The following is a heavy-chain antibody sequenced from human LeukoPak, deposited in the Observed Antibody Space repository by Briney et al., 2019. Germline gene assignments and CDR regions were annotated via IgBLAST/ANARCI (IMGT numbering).Heavy chain of an antibody. Sequence: ASVKVSCKASGYTFTSYGISWVRQAPGQGREWMGLISAYNGNTNYAQKLQGRVTMTTDTSTSTAYMELRSLRSDDTAVYYCARGARADIVVVPAAPEGGWFDPWGQGTLVTVSS. J-gene: IGHJ5*02. V-gene: IGHV1-18*01. CDR1: GYTFTSYG. CDR2: ISAYNGNT. D-gene: IGHD2-2*01. CDR3: ARGARADIVVVPAAPEGGWFDP.